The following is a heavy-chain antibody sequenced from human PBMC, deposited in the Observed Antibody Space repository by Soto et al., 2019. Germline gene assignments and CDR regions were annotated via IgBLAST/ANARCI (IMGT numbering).Heavy chain of an antibody. Sequence: PGGSLRLSCAASGFTFSSYAMSWVRQAPGKGLEWVSAISGSGGSTYYADSVKGRFTISRDNSKNTLYLQMNSLRAEDTAVYYCSKDDYDNGSVYPRNFDHWGQETRITFP. CDR2: ISGSGGST. D-gene: IGHD3-22*01. CDR1: GFTFSSYA. CDR3: SKDDYDNGSVYPRNFDH. V-gene: IGHV3-23*01. J-gene: IGHJ4*02.